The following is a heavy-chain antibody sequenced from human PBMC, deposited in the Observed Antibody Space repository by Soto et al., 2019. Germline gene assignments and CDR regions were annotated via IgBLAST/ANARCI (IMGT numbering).Heavy chain of an antibody. Sequence: PGESLKISCKGSGYSFTSYWIGWVRQMPGKGLEWMGIIYPGDSDTRYSPSFQGQVTISADKSISTAYLQWSSLKASDTAVYFCARTYCTTTACQAHGIDVWGQGTTVTVSS. D-gene: IGHD4-4*01. V-gene: IGHV5-51*01. CDR1: GYSFTSYW. J-gene: IGHJ6*02. CDR2: IYPGDSDT. CDR3: ARTYCTTTACQAHGIDV.